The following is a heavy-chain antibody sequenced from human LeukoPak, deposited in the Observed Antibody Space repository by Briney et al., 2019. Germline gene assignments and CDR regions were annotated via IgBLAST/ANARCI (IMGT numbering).Heavy chain of an antibody. V-gene: IGHV1-2*02. CDR1: GYTFTGYY. CDR2: INPNSGGT. J-gene: IGHJ2*01. CDR3: ARSGSIVIDWYFGL. Sequence: GASVKVSCKASGYTFTGYYIHWVRQAPGQGLEWVGWINPNSGGTNYAQKFQGRVTMTRDTSISTAYMELSRLRSDDTAVYYCARSGSIVIDWYFGLWGRGTLVTVSS. D-gene: IGHD3-16*02.